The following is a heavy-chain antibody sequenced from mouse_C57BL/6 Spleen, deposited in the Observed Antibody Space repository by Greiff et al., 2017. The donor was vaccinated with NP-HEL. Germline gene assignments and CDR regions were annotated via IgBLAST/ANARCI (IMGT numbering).Heavy chain of an antibody. J-gene: IGHJ1*03. CDR3: AREYGSSYWYFDV. CDR1: GYSIPSGYY. Sequence: EVKLVESGPGLVKPSQSLSLTCSVTGYSIPSGYYWNWIRQFPGNKLEWMGYISYDGSNNYNPSLKNRISITRDTSKNQFFLKLNSVTTEDTATYYCAREYGSSYWYFDVWGTGTTVTVSS. D-gene: IGHD1-1*01. V-gene: IGHV3-6*01. CDR2: ISYDGSN.